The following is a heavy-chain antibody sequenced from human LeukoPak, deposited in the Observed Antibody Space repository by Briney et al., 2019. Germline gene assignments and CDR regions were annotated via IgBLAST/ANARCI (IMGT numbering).Heavy chain of an antibody. CDR2: IYPGDSDT. V-gene: IGHV5-51*01. D-gene: IGHD3-22*01. CDR3: ARQYDSSGYYEYYFDY. CDR1: GYSFTSYW. J-gene: IGHJ4*02. Sequence: GESLKISCKGSGYSFTSYWIGWVRQMPGKGLEWMGTIYPGDSDTRYSPSFQGQVTISADKSISTAYLQWSSLKASDTAMYYCARQYDSSGYYEYYFDYWGQGTLVTVSS.